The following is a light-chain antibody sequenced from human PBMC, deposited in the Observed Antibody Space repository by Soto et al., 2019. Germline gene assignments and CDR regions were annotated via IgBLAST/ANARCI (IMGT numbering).Light chain of an antibody. CDR2: DVS. CDR1: ISDVGAYNY. CDR3: CSYAGTSTFV. J-gene: IGLJ1*01. Sequence: QSALTQPRSVSGSPGQSVTISCTGTISDVGAYNYVSRYQQHPGKAPKMMISDVSRRPSGVPDRFSGSKSGNTASLTISGLQAEDEADYYCCSYAGTSTFVFGTGTKVTV. V-gene: IGLV2-11*01.